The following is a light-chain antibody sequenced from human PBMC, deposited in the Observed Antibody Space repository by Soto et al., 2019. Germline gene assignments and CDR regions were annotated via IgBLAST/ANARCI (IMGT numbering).Light chain of an antibody. J-gene: IGKJ1*01. V-gene: IGKV1-5*01. CDR2: DVA. Sequence: DIQMTQSPSILSASVGDRVTITCRASQSIISWLSWCHHKPWKAPKRLTYDVAGLESGVPSSFSGSGSGTEFTLTISSLQPNDFATYYCQQYNGYPMTLGEGT. CDR1: QSIISW. CDR3: QQYNGYPMT.